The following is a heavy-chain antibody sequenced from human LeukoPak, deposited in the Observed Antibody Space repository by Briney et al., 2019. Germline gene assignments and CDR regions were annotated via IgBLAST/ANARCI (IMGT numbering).Heavy chain of an antibody. Sequence: AASVKVSCKASGYTFTSYDINWVRQATGQGLEWMGWMNPNSGNTGYAQKFQGRVTITRNTSISTAYLQWSSLKASDTAMYYCARHVAAAAPGDAFDIWGQGTMVTVSS. CDR2: MNPNSGNT. CDR3: ARHVAAAAPGDAFDI. D-gene: IGHD6-13*01. J-gene: IGHJ3*02. V-gene: IGHV1-8*03. CDR1: GYTFTSYD.